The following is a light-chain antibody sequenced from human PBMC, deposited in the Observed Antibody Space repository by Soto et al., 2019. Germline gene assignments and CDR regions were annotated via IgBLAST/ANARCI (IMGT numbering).Light chain of an antibody. CDR1: QSVSGR. CDR3: QQYNNWPPIT. Sequence: EIVMTQSPATLSVSPGERATLSCRPSQSVSGRLAWYQQKPGQAPRLLIYGASTRATGIPARFSGSGSGTEFTLTISSLQSEDFAVYYCQQYNNWPPITLGQGTRLEIK. J-gene: IGKJ5*01. V-gene: IGKV3D-15*01. CDR2: GAS.